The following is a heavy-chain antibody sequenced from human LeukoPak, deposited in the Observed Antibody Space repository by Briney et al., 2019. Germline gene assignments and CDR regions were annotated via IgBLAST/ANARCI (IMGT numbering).Heavy chain of an antibody. CDR1: GFTFSNAW. J-gene: IGHJ4*02. Sequence: GGSLRLSCAASGFTFSNAWMSWVRQAPGKGLEWVSRIKSKTDGGTTDYAAPVKGRFTISRDDSKNTLYLQMNSLKTEDTAVYYCTIVPAADYWGQGTLVTVSS. CDR2: IKSKTDGGTT. CDR3: TIVPAADY. V-gene: IGHV3-15*01. D-gene: IGHD2-2*01.